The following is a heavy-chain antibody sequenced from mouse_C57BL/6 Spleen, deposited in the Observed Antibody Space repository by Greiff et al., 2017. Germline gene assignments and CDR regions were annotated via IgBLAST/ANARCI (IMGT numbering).Heavy chain of an antibody. D-gene: IGHD2-14*01. CDR1: GYSITSGYY. V-gene: IGHV3-6*01. Sequence: ESGPGLVKPSQSLSLTCSVTGYSITSGYYWNWIRQFPGNKLEWMGYIRYDGSNNYNPSLKNRISITRDTSKDQFFLKLNTVTTEDTATYYSESSYDRYAMDYWGQGTSVTVSS. CDR3: ESSYDRYAMDY. J-gene: IGHJ4*01. CDR2: IRYDGSN.